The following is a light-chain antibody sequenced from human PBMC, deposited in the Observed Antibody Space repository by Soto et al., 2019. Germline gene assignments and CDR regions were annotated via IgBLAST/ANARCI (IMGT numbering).Light chain of an antibody. CDR1: QSVSSN. V-gene: IGKV3-11*01. CDR2: GAF. J-gene: IGKJ5*01. Sequence: EIVLTQSPGTLSLSPGERATLSCRASQSVSSNLAWYQQKPGQAPRLLIYGAFNRATGIPARFSGSGSGTDFTLTISSLEPEDFAVYYGQQRNIWPPVTFGQGTRLEIK. CDR3: QQRNIWPPVT.